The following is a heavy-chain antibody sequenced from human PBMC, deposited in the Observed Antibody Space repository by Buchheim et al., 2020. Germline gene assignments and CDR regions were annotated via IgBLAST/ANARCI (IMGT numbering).Heavy chain of an antibody. CDR1: GDSISHGVYY. CDR3: SRGWEVLRFGEFSLQSFYFDF. D-gene: IGHD3-10*01. Sequence: QVQLQESGPGLVKSSWTLSLTCSVSGDSISHGVYYWSWVRHRPSKGLVWIGYVHYSGNIYYYPSPKRRLSMSIDTSKNQLSLSLTFETAADTAIYFCSRGWEVLRFGEFSLQSFYFDFWGKGIL. J-gene: IGHJ4*02. V-gene: IGHV4-30-4*01. CDR2: VHYSGNI.